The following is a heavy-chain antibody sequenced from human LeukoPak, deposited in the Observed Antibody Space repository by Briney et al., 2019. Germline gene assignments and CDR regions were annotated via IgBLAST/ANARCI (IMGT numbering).Heavy chain of an antibody. CDR1: GFTFGDYA. CDR3: TLEWDRRGIFDY. CDR2: IRSKAYGGTT. Sequence: GGSLRLSCTASGFTFGDYAMSWVRQAPGKGLEWVGFIRSKAYGGTTEYAASVKGRFTISRDDSKSIAYLQMNSLKTEDTAVYYCTLEWDRRGIFDYWGQGTLVTVSS. J-gene: IGHJ4*02. D-gene: IGHD1-26*01. V-gene: IGHV3-49*04.